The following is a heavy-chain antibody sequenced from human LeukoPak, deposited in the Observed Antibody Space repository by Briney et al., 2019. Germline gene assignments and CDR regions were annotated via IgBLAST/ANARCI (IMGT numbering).Heavy chain of an antibody. Sequence: SVKVSCKASGGTFSSYATSWVRQATGQGLEWMGGIIPIFGTANYAQKFQGRVTITTDESTSTAYMELSSLRSEDTAVYYCASFSGYSYGFDFDYWGQGTLVTVSS. J-gene: IGHJ4*02. CDR3: ASFSGYSYGFDFDY. D-gene: IGHD5-18*01. CDR1: GGTFSSYA. CDR2: IIPIFGTA. V-gene: IGHV1-69*05.